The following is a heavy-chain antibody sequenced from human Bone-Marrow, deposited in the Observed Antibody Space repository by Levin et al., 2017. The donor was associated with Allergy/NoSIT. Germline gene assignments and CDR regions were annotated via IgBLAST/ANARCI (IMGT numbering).Heavy chain of an antibody. CDR2: IYYSGNT. Sequence: SETLSLTCSVSGGSISSSNYYWGWIRQPPGEGLEWIGSIYYSGNTYYNASLKSRVTISVDTSKNQFSLKLRSVTAADTALYYCARQRIRFPEWLPTSFDSWGQGTLVTVSS. J-gene: IGHJ4*02. V-gene: IGHV4-39*01. CDR3: ARQRIRFPEWLPTSFDS. CDR1: GGSISSSNYY. D-gene: IGHD3-3*01.